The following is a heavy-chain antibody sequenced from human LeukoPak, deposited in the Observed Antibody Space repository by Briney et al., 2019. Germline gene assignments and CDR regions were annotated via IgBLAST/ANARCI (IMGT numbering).Heavy chain of an antibody. CDR1: GYTFTGYY. D-gene: IGHD3-9*01. Sequence: ASVKVSCKASGYTFTGYYMHWVRQAPGQGLEWMGWINPNSGGTNYAQKFQGRVTMTSDTSISTAYMELSRLRSDDTAVYYCARPILTGYYSDLKASSNFDYWGQGTLVTVSS. V-gene: IGHV1-2*02. J-gene: IGHJ4*02. CDR2: INPNSGGT. CDR3: ARPILTGYYSDLKASSNFDY.